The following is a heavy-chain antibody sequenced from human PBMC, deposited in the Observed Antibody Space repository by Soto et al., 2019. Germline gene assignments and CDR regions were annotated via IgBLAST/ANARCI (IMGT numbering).Heavy chain of an antibody. Sequence: ASVKVSCKASGYTFTSYYMHWVRQAPGQGLEYMGIINPSGDITRFAQKFQGRVSLTRDTSTTTFYMELSSLRSDDTAGYYCARDRCDTTSCYECDYWGQGTPVTVSS. CDR3: ARDRCDTTSCYECDY. J-gene: IGHJ4*02. CDR1: GYTFTSYY. D-gene: IGHD2-2*01. V-gene: IGHV1-46*01. CDR2: INPSGDIT.